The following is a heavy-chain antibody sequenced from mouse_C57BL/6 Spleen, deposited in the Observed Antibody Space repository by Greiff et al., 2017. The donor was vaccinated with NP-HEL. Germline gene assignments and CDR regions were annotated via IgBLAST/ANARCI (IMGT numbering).Heavy chain of an antibody. CDR3: TRGGNYAWFAY. J-gene: IGHJ3*01. CDR2: ISSGGDYI. Sequence: EVQGVESGEGLVKPGGSLKLSCAASGFTFSSYAMSWVRPTPEKRLEWVAYISSGGDYIYYADTVKGRFTISRDNARNTLYLQMSSLKSEDTAMYYCTRGGNYAWFAYWGQWTLVTVSA. CDR1: GFTFSSYA. D-gene: IGHD2-1*01. V-gene: IGHV5-9-1*02.